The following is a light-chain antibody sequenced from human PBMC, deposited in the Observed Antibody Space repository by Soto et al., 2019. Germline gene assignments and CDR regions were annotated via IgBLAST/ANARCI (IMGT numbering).Light chain of an antibody. CDR1: QSISSY. CDR3: QQGYSKPIK. CDR2: AAS. V-gene: IGKV1-39*01. J-gene: IGKJ5*01. Sequence: DIQVTQYPSCLCAALAYIVAITFRASQSISSYLNWYQQKPGKAPKVLIYAASNLQSGAPSRFSGSGSGTDFALTICSLQPEDFATYYCQQGYSKPIKFGQGRRLEI.